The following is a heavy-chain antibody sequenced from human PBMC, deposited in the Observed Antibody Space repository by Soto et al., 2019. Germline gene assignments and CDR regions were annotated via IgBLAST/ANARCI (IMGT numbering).Heavy chain of an antibody. Sequence: GGSLRLSCAASGFTVSSYAMSWVRQAPGKGLEWVSAISGSGGSTYYADSVKGRFTISRDNSKNTLYLQMNSLRAQDTAVYYCAKDLYSSGSARPNDSWGQGPLVTVSS. CDR2: ISGSGGST. CDR1: GFTVSSYA. V-gene: IGHV3-23*01. CDR3: AKDLYSSGSARPNDS. D-gene: IGHD6-19*01. J-gene: IGHJ4*02.